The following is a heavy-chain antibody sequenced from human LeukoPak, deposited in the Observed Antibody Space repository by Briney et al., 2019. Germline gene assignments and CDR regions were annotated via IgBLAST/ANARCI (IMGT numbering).Heavy chain of an antibody. CDR1: GGSISSYY. CDR3: ARHLSGAPENFDY. V-gene: IGHV4-59*08. CDR2: IYYSGST. Sequence: SETLSLTCTVSGGSISSYYWSWIRQPPWKGLEWMGDIYYSGSTNYNPSLKSRVTISVDTSKNQFSLKLSSVTAADTAVYYCARHLSGAPENFDYWGQGTLVTVSS. J-gene: IGHJ4*02. D-gene: IGHD7-27*01.